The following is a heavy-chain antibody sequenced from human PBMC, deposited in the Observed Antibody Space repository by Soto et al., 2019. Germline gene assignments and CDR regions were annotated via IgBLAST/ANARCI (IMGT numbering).Heavy chain of an antibody. Sequence: ASVKVSCKASGYTFTGYYMHWVRQAPGQGLEWMGWINPNSGGTNYAQKFQGWVTMTRDTSISTAYMELSRLGSDDTAVYYCARDDIVVVPAGKNDAFDIWGQGTMVTVSS. CDR1: GYTFTGYY. V-gene: IGHV1-2*04. D-gene: IGHD2-2*01. CDR3: ARDDIVVVPAGKNDAFDI. CDR2: INPNSGGT. J-gene: IGHJ3*02.